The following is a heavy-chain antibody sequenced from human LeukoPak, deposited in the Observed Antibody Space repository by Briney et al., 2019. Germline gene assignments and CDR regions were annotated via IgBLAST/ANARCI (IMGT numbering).Heavy chain of an antibody. V-gene: IGHV1-69*13. CDR2: IIPIFGTA. J-gene: IGHJ6*02. CDR3: AMFGNYYYYGMDV. Sequence: ASVKVSCKASGGTFSSYAISWVRQAPGQGLEWMGGIIPIFGTANYAQKFQGRVTITADESTSTAYMELSSLRSEDTAVYYCAMFGNYYYYGMDVWGQGTTVTASS. D-gene: IGHD3-10*02. CDR1: GGTFSSYA.